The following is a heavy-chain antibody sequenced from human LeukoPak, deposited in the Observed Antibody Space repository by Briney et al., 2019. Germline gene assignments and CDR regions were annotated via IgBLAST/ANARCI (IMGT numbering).Heavy chain of an antibody. CDR2: IFYNGRT. J-gene: IGHJ4*02. CDR1: GDSISSGDYY. D-gene: IGHD1-7*01. CDR3: ATVGNYNGHYFDY. Sequence: PSETLSLTCTVSGDSISSGDYYWSWIRQPPGKGLEWIGYIFYNGRTYYNPSLKSRITISVDTSKNQLSLKLSSVTAADTAVYYCATVGNYNGHYFDYWGQGTLVTVSS. V-gene: IGHV4-30-4*01.